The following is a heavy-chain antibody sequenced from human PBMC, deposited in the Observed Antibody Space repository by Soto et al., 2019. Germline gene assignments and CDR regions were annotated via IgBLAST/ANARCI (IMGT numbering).Heavy chain of an antibody. V-gene: IGHV4-4*07. J-gene: IGHJ4*02. D-gene: IGHD3-16*02. CDR3: ARVGNSLTLSYYFDY. Sequence: SETLSLTCTVSGGSISSYYWSWIRQPAGKGLEWIGRIYTSGSTNYNPSLKSRVTMSVDTSKNQFSLKLSSVTAADTAVYYCARVGNSLTLSYYFDYWGQGTLVTVS. CDR1: GGSISSYY. CDR2: IYTSGST.